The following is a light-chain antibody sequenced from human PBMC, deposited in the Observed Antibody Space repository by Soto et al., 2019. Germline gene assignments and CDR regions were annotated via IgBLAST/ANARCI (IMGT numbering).Light chain of an antibody. J-gene: IGKJ1*01. CDR2: GAS. CDR1: QSVSSI. V-gene: IGKV3-15*01. Sequence: RVIAQSPSTLTVSPAQRATLSFRASQSVSSILAWYQQKPGQAPRLLIYGASTRATGIPARFSGSGSGTNFTLAISRLQSEDFAVYYWQQYAYWPETFGQGTKVDIK. CDR3: QQYAYWPET.